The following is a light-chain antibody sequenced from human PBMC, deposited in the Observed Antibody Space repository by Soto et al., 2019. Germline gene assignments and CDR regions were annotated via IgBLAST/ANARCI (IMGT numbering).Light chain of an antibody. CDR3: SSYTSSSTLGYV. J-gene: IGLJ1*01. Sequence: QAVLAQPGSVSGSPGQSITISCTGTSSDVGGYNYVSWYQQHPGKAPKLMIYEVSNRPSGASNRFSGSKSGNTASLTISGLQAEDEADYYCSSYTSSSTLGYVFGTGTKVTVL. CDR2: EVS. CDR1: SSDVGGYNY. V-gene: IGLV2-14*01.